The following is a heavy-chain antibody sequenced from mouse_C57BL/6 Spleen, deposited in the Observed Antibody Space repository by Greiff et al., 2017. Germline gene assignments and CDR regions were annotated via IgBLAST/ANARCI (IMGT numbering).Heavy chain of an antibody. V-gene: IGHV1-63*01. Sequence: VKLVESGAELVRPGTSVKMSCKASGYTFTNYWIGWAKQRPGHGLEWIGDIYPGGGYTNYNEKFKGKATLTADKSSSTAYMQFSSLTSEDSSIYYCEVLIYYDYDGAMDYWGQGTSVTVSS. CDR3: EVLIYYDYDGAMDY. CDR1: GYTFTNYW. D-gene: IGHD2-4*01. J-gene: IGHJ4*01. CDR2: IYPGGGYT.